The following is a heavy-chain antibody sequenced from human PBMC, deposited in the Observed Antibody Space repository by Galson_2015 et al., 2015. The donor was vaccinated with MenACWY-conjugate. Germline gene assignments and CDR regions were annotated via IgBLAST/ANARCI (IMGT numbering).Heavy chain of an antibody. J-gene: IGHJ4*02. Sequence: SETLSLTCAISGDSISSTVWWNWVRQPPGEGLEWIAEISHTGSTNYNPSLKSRVTMSVDKSKNQFSLDLSSVTAADTAVYYCARLPTWGSSFGYFDYWGQGILVAVSS. D-gene: IGHD7-27*01. CDR2: ISHTGST. V-gene: IGHV4-4*02. CDR1: GDSISSTVW. CDR3: ARLPTWGSSFGYFDY.